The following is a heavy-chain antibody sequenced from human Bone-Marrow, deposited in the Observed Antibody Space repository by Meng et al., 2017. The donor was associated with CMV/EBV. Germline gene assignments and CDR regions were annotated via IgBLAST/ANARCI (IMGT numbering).Heavy chain of an antibody. V-gene: IGHV3-48*03. J-gene: IGHJ4*02. CDR1: GFTFSSYE. D-gene: IGHD1-26*01. Sequence: SCAASGFTFSSYELNWVRQAPGKGLEWVSYISSSGSTKHYADSVKGRFTISRDNAKKSLYLQMNSLRAEDTAVYYCARDSPARAWGQGTLVTVSS. CDR3: ARDSPARA. CDR2: ISSSGSTK.